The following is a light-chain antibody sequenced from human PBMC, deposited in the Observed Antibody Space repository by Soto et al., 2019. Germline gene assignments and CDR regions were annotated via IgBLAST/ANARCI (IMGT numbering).Light chain of an antibody. CDR1: QSVSSSY. Sequence: EIVLTQSPGTLSLSPGERATLSCRASQSVSSSYLAWYQQKPGQAPRLLIYGASSRATGIPDRFSGSGSGTDFTLTISRREPEDFAVDYCQQYGSSPPWTLGQGTKVEIK. CDR3: QQYGSSPPWT. CDR2: GAS. J-gene: IGKJ1*01. V-gene: IGKV3-20*01.